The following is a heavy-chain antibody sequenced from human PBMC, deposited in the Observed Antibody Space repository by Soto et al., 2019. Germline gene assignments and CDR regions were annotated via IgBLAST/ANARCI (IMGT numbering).Heavy chain of an antibody. D-gene: IGHD3-22*01. CDR1: GGSINNYY. CDR2: VYYTGTT. Sequence: QVQLQESGPGLVKPSETLSLTCTVSGGSINNYYWTWIRQPPGMGLEWIGYVYYTGTTSHNPSLKSRVTISIDGSKNQISLKLSSVTAGDTAFYYCARLGGYYHSLDTWGQGTLVTVSS. CDR3: ARLGGYYHSLDT. V-gene: IGHV4-59*08. J-gene: IGHJ5*02.